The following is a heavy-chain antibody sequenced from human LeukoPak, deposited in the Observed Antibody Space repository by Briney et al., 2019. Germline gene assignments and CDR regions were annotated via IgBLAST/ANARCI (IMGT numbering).Heavy chain of an antibody. D-gene: IGHD2-2*01. J-gene: IGHJ4*02. Sequence: GGSLRLSCAASGFTFSSYGMHWVRQAPGKGLEWVAFIRYDGSNKYYADSVKGRFTISRDNSKNTLYLQMNSLRAEDTAVYYCAKDRVRYCSSTSCYGLDYWGQGTLVTVSS. CDR2: IRYDGSNK. CDR3: AKDRVRYCSSTSCYGLDY. V-gene: IGHV3-30*02. CDR1: GFTFSSYG.